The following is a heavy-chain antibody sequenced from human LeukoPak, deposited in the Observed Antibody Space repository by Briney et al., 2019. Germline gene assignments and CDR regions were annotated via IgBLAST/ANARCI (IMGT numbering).Heavy chain of an antibody. CDR3: ARDIHSVAFDI. V-gene: IGHV3-74*01. Sequence: GGSLRLSCAASGFIFSSYWMHWVRQAPGKGLVWVSRIKSDGSSTSYADSVKGRFTISRDNAKNTLHLQMNSLRAEDTAVYYCARDIHSVAFDIWGQGTMVTVSS. CDR2: IKSDGSST. J-gene: IGHJ3*02. CDR1: GFIFSSYW.